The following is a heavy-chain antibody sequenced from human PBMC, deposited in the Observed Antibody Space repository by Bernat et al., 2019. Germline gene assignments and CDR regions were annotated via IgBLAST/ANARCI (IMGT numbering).Heavy chain of an antibody. CDR3: ARNYGSYYFDY. CDR1: GFTFSSYA. V-gene: IGHV3-30-3*01. Sequence: QVQLVESGGGVVQPGRSLRLSCAASGFTFSSYAMHWVRQAPGKGLEWVAVISYDGSNKYYADSVKGRFTISRDNAKNSLYLQMNSLRAEDTAVYYCARNYGSYYFDYWGQGTLVTVSS. CDR2: ISYDGSNK. J-gene: IGHJ4*02. D-gene: IGHD4-17*01.